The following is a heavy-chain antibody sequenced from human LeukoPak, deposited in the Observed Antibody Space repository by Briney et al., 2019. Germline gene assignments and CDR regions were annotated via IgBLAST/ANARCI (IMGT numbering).Heavy chain of an antibody. Sequence: GGSLRLSCAASGFTFSSYAMSWVRQAPGKGLEWVSAISGSGGSTYYADSVKGRFTISRDNSKNTLYLQMNSLRAEDTAVYYCAKEERGPTMATIFLGYFDYWGQGTLVTVSS. CDR1: GFTFSSYA. CDR2: ISGSGGST. D-gene: IGHD5-24*01. V-gene: IGHV3-23*01. CDR3: AKEERGPTMATIFLGYFDY. J-gene: IGHJ4*02.